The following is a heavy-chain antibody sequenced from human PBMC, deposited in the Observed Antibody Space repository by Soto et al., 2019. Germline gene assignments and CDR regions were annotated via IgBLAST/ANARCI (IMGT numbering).Heavy chain of an antibody. CDR1: GFTFSKYA. J-gene: IGHJ5*02. V-gene: IGHV3-23*01. CDR2: ITGSGTTT. CDR3: VKFFLETGGSSGWPWSLRS. D-gene: IGHD3-16*01. Sequence: EVQLLESGGGLVQPGGSLRLSCAASGFTFSKYAMSWVRQAPGKGLEWVSAITGSGTTTYSADSVRGRFTISRDSSNNMLYQQVSSPSPEDTALSYCVKFFLETGGSSGWPWSLRSWGLGSMVTVS.